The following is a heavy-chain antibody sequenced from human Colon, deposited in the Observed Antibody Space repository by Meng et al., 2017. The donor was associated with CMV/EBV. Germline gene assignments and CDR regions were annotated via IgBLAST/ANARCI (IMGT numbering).Heavy chain of an antibody. J-gene: IGHJ2*01. V-gene: IGHV3-11*01. CDR3: AVQVGPTERYFDI. CDR1: GLRFSDHF. D-gene: IGHD1-26*01. CDR2: ITPDSTTK. Sequence: GESLKISCAASGLRFSDHFMHWIRHTPERGLEWLSYITPDSTTKYHADSVKGRFTVSRDNAKNLMYLQMNSLRAEDTAVYYCAVQVGPTERYFDIWGRGTLVTVSS.